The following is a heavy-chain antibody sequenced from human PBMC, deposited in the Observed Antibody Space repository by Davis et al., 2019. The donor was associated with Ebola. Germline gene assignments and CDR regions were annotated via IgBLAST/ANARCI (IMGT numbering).Heavy chain of an antibody. D-gene: IGHD3-3*01. V-gene: IGHV3-30-3*01. CDR3: ARGLLEGNYDFWSGYHGY. J-gene: IGHJ4*02. CDR2: ISYDGSNK. CDR1: GFTFSSYA. Sequence: GESLKISCAASGFTFSSYAMHWVRQAPGKGLEWVAVISYDGSNKYYADSVKGRFTISRDNSKNTLYLQMNSLRAEDTAVYYCARGLLEGNYDFWSGYHGYWGQGTLVTVSS.